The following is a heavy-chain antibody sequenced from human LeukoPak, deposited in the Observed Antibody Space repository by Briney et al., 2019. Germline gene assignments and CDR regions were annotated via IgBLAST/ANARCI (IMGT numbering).Heavy chain of an antibody. J-gene: IGHJ5*02. D-gene: IGHD7-27*01. V-gene: IGHV1-8*03. CDR2: LNPNSGNA. Sequence: EASVKVSCKASGYIFTTYDTGWVRQATGQGLEWMGWLNPNSGNAGYAQKFQGRVTISRNTSISTAYMELSSLRSDDTAIYYCARRKFLGWFDPWGQGTLVTVSS. CDR1: GYIFTTYD. CDR3: ARRKFLGWFDP.